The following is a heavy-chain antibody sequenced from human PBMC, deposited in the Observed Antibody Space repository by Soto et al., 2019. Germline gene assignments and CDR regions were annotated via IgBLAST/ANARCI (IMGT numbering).Heavy chain of an antibody. D-gene: IGHD2-2*01. J-gene: IGHJ6*03. CDR1: GGSISSSSYY. Sequence: SETLSLTCTVSGGSISSSSYYWGWIRQPPGKGLEWIGSIYYSGSTYYNPSLKSRVTISVDTSKNQFSLKLSSVTAADTAVYYCARDSIYCSSTSCLGYYYYYMDVWGKGTTVTVSS. V-gene: IGHV4-39*07. CDR3: ARDSIYCSSTSCLGYYYYYMDV. CDR2: IYYSGST.